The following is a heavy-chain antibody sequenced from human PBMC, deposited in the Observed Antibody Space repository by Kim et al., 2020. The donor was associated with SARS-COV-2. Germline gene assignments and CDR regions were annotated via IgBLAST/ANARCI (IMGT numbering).Heavy chain of an antibody. Sequence: SETLSLTCAVSGGSISSSNWWSWVRQPPGKGLEWIGEIYHSGSTNYNPSLKSRVTISVDKSKNQFSLKLSSVTAADTAVYYCAREKVNPYYYDSSGYYYYFDYWGQGTLVTVSS. CDR1: GGSISSSNW. CDR2: IYHSGST. D-gene: IGHD3-22*01. CDR3: AREKVNPYYYDSSGYYYYFDY. J-gene: IGHJ4*02. V-gene: IGHV4-4*02.